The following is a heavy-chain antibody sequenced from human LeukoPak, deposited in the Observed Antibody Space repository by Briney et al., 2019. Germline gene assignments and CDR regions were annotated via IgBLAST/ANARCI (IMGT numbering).Heavy chain of an antibody. CDR1: GGSFSGYY. V-gene: IGHV4-34*01. Sequence: SETLSLTCAVYGGSFSGYYWSWIRQPPGKGLEWIGEINHSGSTNYNPSLKSRVTISVDTSKSQFSLKLSSVTAADTAVYYCARGHYYDILTGYYDNWFDPWGQGTLVTVSS. CDR2: INHSGST. CDR3: ARGHYYDILTGYYDNWFDP. J-gene: IGHJ5*02. D-gene: IGHD3-9*01.